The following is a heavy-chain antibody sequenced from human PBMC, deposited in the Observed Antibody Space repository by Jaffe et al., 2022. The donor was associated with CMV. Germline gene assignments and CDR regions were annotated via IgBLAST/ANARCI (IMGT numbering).Heavy chain of an antibody. CDR1: GYTFATYW. V-gene: IGHV5-51*01. CDR2: IYPGDSDT. Sequence: EVQLVQSGAEVKKAGEFLKISCKGSGYTFATYWIGWVRQMPGKGLEWMGIIYPGDSDTKYSPAFQGQVTISADKSVDTAYLQWSSLKASDTAIYYCVRHVFSRLHVWSRNPKNYYYMDVWGKGTTVTVSS. J-gene: IGHJ6*03. D-gene: IGHD3-10*01. CDR3: VRHVFSRLHVWSRNPKNYYYMDV.